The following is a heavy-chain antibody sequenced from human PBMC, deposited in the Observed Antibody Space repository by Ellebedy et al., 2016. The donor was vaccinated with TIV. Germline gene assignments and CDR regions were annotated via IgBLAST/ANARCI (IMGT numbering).Heavy chain of an antibody. J-gene: IGHJ6*02. D-gene: IGHD3-9*01. CDR2: IKQDGSEK. CDR1: GFTFSSYW. Sequence: ESLKISXAASGFTFSSYWMSWVRQAPGKGLEWVANIKQDGSEKYYVDSVKGRFTISRDNAKNSLYLQMNSLRAEDTAVYYCARDGQDYDILTGYYYYYYGMDVWGQGTTVTVSS. V-gene: IGHV3-7*01. CDR3: ARDGQDYDILTGYYYYYYGMDV.